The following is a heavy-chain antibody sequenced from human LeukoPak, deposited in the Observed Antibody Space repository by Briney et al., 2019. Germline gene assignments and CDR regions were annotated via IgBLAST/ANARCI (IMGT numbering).Heavy chain of an antibody. CDR1: GFTFSSYW. J-gene: IGHJ4*02. Sequence: GGSLRLSCAASGFTFSSYWMSWVRLAPGKGLEWVSYISSSSSYTNYADSVKGRFTISRDNAKNSLYLQMNSLRAEDTAVYYCARDATMVRGVDYWGQGTLVTVSS. D-gene: IGHD3-10*01. CDR3: ARDATMVRGVDY. CDR2: ISSSSSYT. V-gene: IGHV3-21*05.